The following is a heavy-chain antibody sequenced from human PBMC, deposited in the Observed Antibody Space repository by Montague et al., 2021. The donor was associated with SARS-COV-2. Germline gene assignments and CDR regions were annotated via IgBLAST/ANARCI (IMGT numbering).Heavy chain of an antibody. CDR3: AREREGSDIFGL. CDR2: IYDTGII. Sequence: SETLSLTCSVSGASVASESWGWIRQTPGKGLEWIAYIYDTGIIDYHPSLRSRTTIAVDTSKNQLSLKLTSVSAADTAVYFCAREREGSDIFGLWGQGTMVTVSS. V-gene: IGHV4-59*02. D-gene: IGHD2-21*01. J-gene: IGHJ3*01. CDR1: GASVASES.